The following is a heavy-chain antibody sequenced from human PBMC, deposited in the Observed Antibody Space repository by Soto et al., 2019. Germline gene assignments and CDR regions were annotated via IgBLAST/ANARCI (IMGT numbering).Heavy chain of an antibody. CDR1: GYTFTSYY. D-gene: IGHD6-19*01. Sequence: GASVKVSCKASGYTFTSYYMHWARQAPGQGLEWMGIINPSGGSTSYAQKFQGRVTMTRDTSTSTVYMELSSLRSEDTAVYYCASSYVHQVAGHPPNYYYYGMDVWGQGTTVTVSS. CDR2: INPSGGST. V-gene: IGHV1-46*01. J-gene: IGHJ6*02. CDR3: ASSYVHQVAGHPPNYYYYGMDV.